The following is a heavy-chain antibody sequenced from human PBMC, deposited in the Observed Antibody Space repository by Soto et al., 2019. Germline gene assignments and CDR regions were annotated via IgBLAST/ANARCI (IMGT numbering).Heavy chain of an antibody. V-gene: IGHV1-69*13. J-gene: IGHJ4*02. CDR3: ARGLLGYCSGGRCFLDY. CDR2: IIPIFGTA. Sequence: GASVKVSCKASGGSFSSYAISWVRQAPGQGLEWMGGIIPIFGTANYAQKFQGRVTITADESTSTAYMELSSLRSEDTAVYYCARGLLGYCSGGRCFLDYWGQGTLVTVSS. CDR1: GGSFSSYA. D-gene: IGHD2-15*01.